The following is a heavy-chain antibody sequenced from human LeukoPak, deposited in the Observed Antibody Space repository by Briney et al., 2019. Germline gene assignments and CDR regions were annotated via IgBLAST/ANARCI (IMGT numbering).Heavy chain of an antibody. V-gene: IGHV4-61*01. CDR3: ARDVSGGGHDY. CDR1: GGSVSSGSYY. J-gene: IGHJ4*02. Sequence: SETLSLTCTVSGGSVSSGSYYWSWIRQPPGKGLEWIGYIYYSGSTNYNPSLKSRVTISVDTSKNQFSLKLSSVTAADAAVYYCARDVSGGGHDYWGQGTLVTASS. CDR2: IYYSGST. D-gene: IGHD3-16*01.